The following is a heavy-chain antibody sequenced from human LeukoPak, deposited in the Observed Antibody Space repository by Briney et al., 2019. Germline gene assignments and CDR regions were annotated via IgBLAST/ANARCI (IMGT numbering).Heavy chain of an antibody. D-gene: IGHD4-17*01. CDR2: IWYDGSNK. Sequence: GGSLRLSCAASGFTFSSYGMHWVRQAPGKGLEWVAVIWYDGSNKYYADSVKGRFTISRDNSKNTLYLQMNSLRAEDTAVYYCAKDLDYGDRGPQNWFDPWGQGTLVTVSS. V-gene: IGHV3-33*06. CDR3: AKDLDYGDRGPQNWFDP. CDR1: GFTFSSYG. J-gene: IGHJ5*02.